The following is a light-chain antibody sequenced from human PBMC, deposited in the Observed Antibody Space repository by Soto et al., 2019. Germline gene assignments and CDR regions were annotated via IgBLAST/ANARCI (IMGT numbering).Light chain of an antibody. J-gene: IGKJ3*01. CDR2: DAS. V-gene: IGKV3-11*01. CDR3: QQRYNWPLT. Sequence: EIVLTQSPATLSLSPGESGTLSCRASQSVGSYLAWYQQRPGQTPRLLIYDASNRASDIPARFSGSGSGTDFTLTISSLEPEDFAVYYCQQRYNWPLTFSPGTKVDIK. CDR1: QSVGSY.